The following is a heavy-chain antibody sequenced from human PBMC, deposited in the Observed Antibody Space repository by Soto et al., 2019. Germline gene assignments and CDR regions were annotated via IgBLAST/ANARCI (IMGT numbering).Heavy chain of an antibody. CDR3: ARDSPPAKPYYYDSSGQTSFCYGMDV. J-gene: IGHJ6*02. CDR2: ISSSSSVI. D-gene: IGHD3-22*01. V-gene: IGHV3-48*02. Sequence: GGSLRLSCATSGFILSGCAMNWVRQAPGKGLEWVSYISSSSSVIDYADSVKGRFTISRDNAKNSLYLQMNSLRDEDTAVYYCARDSPPAKPYYYDSSGQTSFCYGMDVWGQGTTVTVSS. CDR1: GFILSGCA.